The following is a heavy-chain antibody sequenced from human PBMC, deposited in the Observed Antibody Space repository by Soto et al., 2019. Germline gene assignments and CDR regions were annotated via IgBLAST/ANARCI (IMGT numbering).Heavy chain of an antibody. J-gene: IGHJ4*02. V-gene: IGHV1-8*01. CDR3: ARPGYSYDAFDY. CDR1: VYTFTSYD. Sequence: VASVTVSCKASVYTFTSYDISCVRQATGQGLEWMGWMNPNSGNTGYAQKFQGRVTMTRNTSISTAYMELSSLRSEDTAVYYCARPGYSYDAFDYWGQGTLVTLSS. D-gene: IGHD5-18*01. CDR2: MNPNSGNT.